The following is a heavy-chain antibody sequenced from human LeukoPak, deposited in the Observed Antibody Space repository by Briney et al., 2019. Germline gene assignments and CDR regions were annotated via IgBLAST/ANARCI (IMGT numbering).Heavy chain of an antibody. J-gene: IGHJ4*02. CDR3: AKGAVYSSGWGNFDY. D-gene: IGHD6-19*01. CDR1: GFSISVSEFSISDSY. CDR2: ISGSGSDI. V-gene: IGHV3-11*01. Sequence: PGGSLRLSCVVSGFSISVSEFSISDSYMTWIRQTPGQGLEWLAYISGSGSDIYFADSVKGRFTISRDNSKNSLYLQMNSLRAEDTALYYCAKGAVYSSGWGNFDYWGQGTLVTVSS.